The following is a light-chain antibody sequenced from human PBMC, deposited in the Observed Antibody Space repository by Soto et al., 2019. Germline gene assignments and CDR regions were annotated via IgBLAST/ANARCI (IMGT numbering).Light chain of an antibody. J-gene: IGKJ5*01. CDR1: QDIYNY. V-gene: IGKV1-33*01. CDR3: QQYDSLPVT. Sequence: DIQMTQSPSSLSASVGDRVTITCQASQDIYNYLNWYQQKPGKAPKFLIYDASNLETGVPSRFSASGSGTDFTFTISSLQPEDVATYYCQQYDSLPVTFGQGTRLEIK. CDR2: DAS.